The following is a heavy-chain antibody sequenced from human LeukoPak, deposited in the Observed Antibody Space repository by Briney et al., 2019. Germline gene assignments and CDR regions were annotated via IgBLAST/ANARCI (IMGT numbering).Heavy chain of an antibody. CDR3: ARGGYDSSFDY. Sequence: SETLSLTCTVSGGSISSSSYYWGWIRQPPGKGLEWIGSIYYSGSTYYNPSLKSRVTISVDRSKNQFSLKLSSVTAADTAVYYCARGGYDSSFDYWGQGTLVTVSS. V-gene: IGHV4-39*07. CDR2: IYYSGST. J-gene: IGHJ4*02. CDR1: GGSISSSSYY. D-gene: IGHD3-22*01.